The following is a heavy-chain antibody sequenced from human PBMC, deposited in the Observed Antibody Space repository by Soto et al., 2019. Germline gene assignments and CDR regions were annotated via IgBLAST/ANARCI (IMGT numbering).Heavy chain of an antibody. Sequence: VQLVESGGGLVQPGGSLRLSCAASGFTFSNYWMTWVRQAPGKGLEWVANIKQDGSEEYYVDSVKGRFTISRDNAKNSLWLQMNSLRAEDTAVYYCARDIYCSGGSCYSGHNSWGQGTLVTVSS. V-gene: IGHV3-7*01. D-gene: IGHD2-15*01. CDR1: GFTFSNYW. CDR2: IKQDGSEE. CDR3: ARDIYCSGGSCYSGHNS. J-gene: IGHJ4*02.